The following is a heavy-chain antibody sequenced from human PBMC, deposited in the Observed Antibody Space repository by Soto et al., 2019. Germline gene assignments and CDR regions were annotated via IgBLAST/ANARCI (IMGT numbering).Heavy chain of an antibody. CDR2: INAGNGDT. Sequence: QVQLVQSGAEVKMPGASVKISCKASGYTFTNYAMQWVRQAPGQSLEWMGWINAGNGDTRYSQKFQGRATITRDTTASTAYMELSGLRSEDTAVYYCATGIWTRTRGAYYFDYWGQGTLVTVSS. D-gene: IGHD3-10*01. V-gene: IGHV1-3*01. J-gene: IGHJ4*02. CDR1: GYTFTNYA. CDR3: ATGIWTRTRGAYYFDY.